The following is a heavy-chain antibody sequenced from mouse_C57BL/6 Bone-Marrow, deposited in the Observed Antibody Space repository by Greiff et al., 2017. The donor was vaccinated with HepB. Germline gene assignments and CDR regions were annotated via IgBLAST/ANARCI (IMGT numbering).Heavy chain of an antibody. CDR2: ISNLAYSI. CDR3: ARRIYDGYYWYFDV. J-gene: IGHJ1*03. CDR1: GFTFSDYG. V-gene: IGHV5-15*01. Sequence: VQLQQSGGGLVQPGGSLKLSCAASGFTFSDYGMAWVRQAPRKGPEWVAFISNLAYSIYYADTVTGRFTISRENAKNTLYLEMSSLRSEDTAMYYCARRIYDGYYWYFDVWGTGTTVTVSS. D-gene: IGHD2-3*01.